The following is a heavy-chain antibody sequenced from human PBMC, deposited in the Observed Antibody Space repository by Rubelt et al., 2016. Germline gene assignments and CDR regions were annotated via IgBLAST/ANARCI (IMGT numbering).Heavy chain of an antibody. Sequence: QITLKESGPTLVKPTQTLTLTCTFSGFSLSTSRVGVGWIRHPPGKALEWLALIYWDDDKRYSPSLKNRLTITKDTSKSQVVLTMTNIDPMDTATYFCARIISEVPAAMNYYYYMDVWGQGTTVTVSS. D-gene: IGHD2-2*01. CDR1: GFSLSTSRVG. J-gene: IGHJ6*02. CDR2: IYWDDDK. CDR3: ARIISEVPAAMNYYYYMDV. V-gene: IGHV2-5*02.